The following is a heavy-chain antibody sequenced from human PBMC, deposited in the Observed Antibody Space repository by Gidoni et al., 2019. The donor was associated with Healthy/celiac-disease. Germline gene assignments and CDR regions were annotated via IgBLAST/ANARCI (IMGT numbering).Heavy chain of an antibody. J-gene: IGHJ3*02. CDR3: ARHQTTVIDDAFDI. Sequence: QLQLQESGTGLVKPSETLSLTCTVSGGSLSSSSYYWGWIRQPPGKGLEWIGSIYYSWSTYYNPSLKSRVTISVDTSKNQFSLKLSSVTAADTAVYYCARHQTTVIDDAFDIWGQGTMVTVSS. CDR2: IYYSWST. CDR1: GGSLSSSSYY. V-gene: IGHV4-39*01. D-gene: IGHD4-17*01.